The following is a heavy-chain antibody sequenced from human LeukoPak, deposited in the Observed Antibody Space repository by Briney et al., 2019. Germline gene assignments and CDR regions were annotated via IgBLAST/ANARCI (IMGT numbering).Heavy chain of an antibody. D-gene: IGHD3-9*01. CDR3: AREISSVDILTGYYFDY. CDR1: GGSISSNNW. Sequence: SETLSLTCAVSGGSISSNNWWIWVRQSPEKGLEWIGEIYHDGSTNYNPSLKSRVTISMDKSKNQLSLKLNFVTAADAAVYYCAREISSVDILTGYYFDYWGQGTLVTVSS. CDR2: IYHDGST. J-gene: IGHJ4*02. V-gene: IGHV4-4*02.